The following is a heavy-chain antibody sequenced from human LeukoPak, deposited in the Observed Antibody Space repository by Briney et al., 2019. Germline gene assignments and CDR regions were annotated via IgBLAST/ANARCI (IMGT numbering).Heavy chain of an antibody. V-gene: IGHV3-11*01. Sequence: GGSLRLSCAASGFTFSDYYMSWIRQAPGKGLEWVSYISSSGSTIYYADSVKGRFTISRDNAKNSLYLQMNSLRAEDTAVYYCARGYSNYGYYYYYMDVWGKGTTVTVSS. CDR2: ISSSGSTI. CDR1: GFTFSDYY. J-gene: IGHJ6*03. D-gene: IGHD4-11*01. CDR3: ARGYSNYGYYYYYMDV.